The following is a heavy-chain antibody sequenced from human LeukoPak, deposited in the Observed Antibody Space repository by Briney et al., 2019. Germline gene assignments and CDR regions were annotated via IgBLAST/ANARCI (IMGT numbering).Heavy chain of an antibody. V-gene: IGHV1-2*02. Sequence: ASVKVSCKASGYTFTGYYMHWVRQAPGQGLEWMGWINPNSGGTNYALKFQGRVTMTRDTSISTAYMELSRLRSDDTAVYYCARDQEWELLPTSDASTDAFDIWGQGTMVTVSS. CDR1: GYTFTGYY. CDR3: ARDQEWELLPTSDASTDAFDI. CDR2: INPNSGGT. D-gene: IGHD1-26*01. J-gene: IGHJ3*02.